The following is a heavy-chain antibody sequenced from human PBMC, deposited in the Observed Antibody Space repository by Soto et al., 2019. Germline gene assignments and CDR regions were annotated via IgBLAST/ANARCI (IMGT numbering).Heavy chain of an antibody. CDR1: GFIFSNYA. J-gene: IGHJ6*02. V-gene: IGHV3-30-3*01. D-gene: IGHD3-3*01. CDR2: ISYVGTNE. Sequence: QEQLVESGGGVVHPGRSLRLSCAASGFIFSNYAMHWVRQAPGKGLEWVALISYVGTNEYYADSVKGRFTISRDDSKNTLYLQMNSLRAEDTAVYYCAREPSPPYYDFSSGPATNGMDVWGQGTTVTVSS. CDR3: AREPSPPYYDFSSGPATNGMDV.